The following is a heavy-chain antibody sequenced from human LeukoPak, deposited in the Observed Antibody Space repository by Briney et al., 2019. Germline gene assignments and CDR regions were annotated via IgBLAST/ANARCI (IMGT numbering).Heavy chain of an antibody. CDR3: ARQLDRSGYYYPGY. CDR2: ISAYNGNT. CDR1: GYTFTSYG. D-gene: IGHD3-22*01. V-gene: IGHV1-18*01. J-gene: IGHJ4*02. Sequence: ASVKVSCKASGYTFTSYGISWVRQAPGQGLEWMGWISAYNGNTNYAQKLQGRVTMTTDTSTSTAYMELRSLRSDDTAVYYCARQLDRSGYYYPGYWGQGTLVTVSS.